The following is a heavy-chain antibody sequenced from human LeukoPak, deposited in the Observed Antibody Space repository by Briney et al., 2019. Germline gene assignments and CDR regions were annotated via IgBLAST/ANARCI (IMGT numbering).Heavy chain of an antibody. V-gene: IGHV4-39*01. CDR1: GGSISSSSYS. D-gene: IGHD4-11*01. Sequence: SETLSLTCTVSGGSISSSSYSWGWIRQPPGKGLEWIGSFYYSGSTYYNPSLKSRVTISVDTSKNQFSLRLSSVTAADTAVYYCARLGEYSYYFDYWGQGSLVTVSS. CDR2: FYYSGST. J-gene: IGHJ4*02. CDR3: ARLGEYSYYFDY.